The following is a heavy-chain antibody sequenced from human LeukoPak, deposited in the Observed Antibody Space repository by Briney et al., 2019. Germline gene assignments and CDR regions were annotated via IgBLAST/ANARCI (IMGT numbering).Heavy chain of an antibody. CDR3: ARVVAGTWADY. CDR2: MNPNSGNT. J-gene: IGHJ4*02. CDR1: GDTFTSYD. Sequence: ASVKVSCKASGDTFTSYDINWVRQATGQGLEWMGWMNPNSGNTGYAQKFQGRVTITRNTSITTAYMELSSLRSEDTAVYYCARVVAGTWADYWGQGTLVSVSS. V-gene: IGHV1-8*01. D-gene: IGHD6-19*01.